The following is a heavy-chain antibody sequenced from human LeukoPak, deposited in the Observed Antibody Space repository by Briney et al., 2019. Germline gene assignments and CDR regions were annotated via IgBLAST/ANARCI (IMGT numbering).Heavy chain of an antibody. Sequence: GGYLRLSCAASGFTVSSNYMSWVRQAPGKGLEWVSVIYSGGSTYYADSVKGRFTISRDNSKNTLYLRMNSLRAEDTAVYYCARPFVVPAARPYYYYGMDVWGQGTTVTVSS. CDR3: ARPFVVPAARPYYYYGMDV. D-gene: IGHD2-2*01. J-gene: IGHJ6*02. CDR2: IYSGGST. V-gene: IGHV3-66*02. CDR1: GFTVSSNY.